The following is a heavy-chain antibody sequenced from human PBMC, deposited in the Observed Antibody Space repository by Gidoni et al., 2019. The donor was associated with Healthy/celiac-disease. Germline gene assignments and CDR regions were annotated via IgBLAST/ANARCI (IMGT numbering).Heavy chain of an antibody. Sequence: QVQLQQWGAGLLKPSETLSLTCAVYGGSFSGYYWSWIRQPPGKGLEWIGEINHSGSTNYNPSLKSRVTISVDTSKNQFSLKLSSVTAADTAVYYCARSYSNYEEVDYWGQGTLVTVSS. V-gene: IGHV4-34*01. CDR1: GGSFSGYY. D-gene: IGHD4-4*01. CDR2: INHSGST. J-gene: IGHJ4*02. CDR3: ARSYSNYEEVDY.